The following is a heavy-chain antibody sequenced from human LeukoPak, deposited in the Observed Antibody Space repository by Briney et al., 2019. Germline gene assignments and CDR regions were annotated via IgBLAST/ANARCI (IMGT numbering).Heavy chain of an antibody. D-gene: IGHD2-2*01. CDR2: IIPIFGTA. Sequence: GSSVKVSWKASGGTFSSYAISWVRQAPEQGLEWMGGIIPIFGTANYAQKFQGRVTITADKSTSTAYMELSSLRSEDTAAYYCAREGYCSSTSCPRRSRYFDYWGQGTLVTVSS. CDR3: AREGYCSSTSCPRRSRYFDY. J-gene: IGHJ4*02. CDR1: GGTFSSYA. V-gene: IGHV1-69*06.